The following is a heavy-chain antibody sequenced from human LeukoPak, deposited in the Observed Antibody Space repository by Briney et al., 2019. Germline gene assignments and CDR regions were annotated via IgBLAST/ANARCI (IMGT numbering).Heavy chain of an antibody. V-gene: IGHV4-34*01. J-gene: IGHJ3*02. CDR3: ARGQLPYSSDWYRRAFDI. D-gene: IGHD6-19*01. CDR1: GGSFSGYY. CDR2: INHSGST. Sequence: PSETLSLTCAVYGGSFSGYYWSWIRQPPGKGLEWIGEINHSGSTNYNPSLKSRVTISVDTSKNQFSLKLGSVTAADTAVYYCARGQLPYSSDWYRRAFDIWGQGTMVTVSS.